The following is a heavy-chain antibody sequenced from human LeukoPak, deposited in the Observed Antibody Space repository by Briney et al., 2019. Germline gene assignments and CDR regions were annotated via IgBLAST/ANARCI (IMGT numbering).Heavy chain of an antibody. Sequence: PSETLSLTCTVSGGSTSSYYWSWIRQPPGKGLEWIGYIYYSGSTNYNPSLKSRVTISVDTSKNQFSLKLSSVTAADTAVYYCARTECSSTSCYIFSDAFDIWGQGTMVTVSS. V-gene: IGHV4-59*12. CDR3: ARTECSSTSCYIFSDAFDI. D-gene: IGHD2-2*02. CDR2: IYYSGST. CDR1: GGSTSSYY. J-gene: IGHJ3*02.